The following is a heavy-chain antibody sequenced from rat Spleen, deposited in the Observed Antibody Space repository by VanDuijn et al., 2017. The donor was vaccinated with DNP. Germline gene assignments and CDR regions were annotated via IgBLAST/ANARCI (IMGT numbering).Heavy chain of an antibody. CDR2: ISNAGDHT. J-gene: IGHJ4*01. CDR3: ARRPGWQGYVMDA. V-gene: IGHV5-31*01. Sequence: EVQLVESGGGPVQPGRSLKLSCVASGFIFSNYWMTWIRQAPGKGLAWVASISNAGDHTYYSDSVKGRFSLSRDNAKSTLYLQMDSLRSEDTATYYCARRPGWQGYVMDAWGQGASVTVSS. D-gene: IGHD1-12*02. CDR1: GFIFSNYW.